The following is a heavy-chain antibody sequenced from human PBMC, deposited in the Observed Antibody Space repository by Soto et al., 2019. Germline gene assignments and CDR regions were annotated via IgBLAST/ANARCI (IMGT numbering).Heavy chain of an antibody. J-gene: IGHJ5*02. CDR3: ARVVPGAEAWFGP. V-gene: IGHV1-18*01. Sequence: QVQLVQSGGEVKRPGASVKVSCKTSGYTFSNYGITWVRQAPGQPLEWLGWISLYSDGTNYAQKFQGRVSMTTDASTTTAYMERRSLRSDDTAVYYCARVVPGAEAWFGPWGQGTLGTVSS. CDR1: GYTFSNYG. CDR2: ISLYSDGT. D-gene: IGHD2-2*01.